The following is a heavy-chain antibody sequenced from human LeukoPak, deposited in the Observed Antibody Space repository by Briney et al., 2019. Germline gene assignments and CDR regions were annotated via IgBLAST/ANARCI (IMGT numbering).Heavy chain of an antibody. Sequence: GGSLRLSCAASGFTFFNFAVSWVRQALGRRPEWLSTISDNGGTTYYANSVKGRFTISRDNSKNNLYLQMNSLTVDDAAIYYCAKDRMSYSSTLGSWGQGTLVTVSS. V-gene: IGHV3-23*01. CDR2: ISDNGGTT. CDR1: GFTFFNFA. D-gene: IGHD6-13*01. J-gene: IGHJ5*02. CDR3: AKDRMSYSSTLGS.